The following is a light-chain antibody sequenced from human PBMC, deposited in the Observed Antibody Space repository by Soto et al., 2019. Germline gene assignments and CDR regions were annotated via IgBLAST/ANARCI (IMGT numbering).Light chain of an antibody. CDR1: SSNFGSNN. Sequence: QSVLTQPPSASGTPGQRVTISCSGSSSNFGSNNVNWYQQLPGTAPKLLIYTNNQRPSGVPDRFSGSKSGTSASLAISGLQSEDEAHYYCATWDDSLNGVVFGGGTQLTVL. CDR3: ATWDDSLNGVV. CDR2: TNN. J-gene: IGLJ3*02. V-gene: IGLV1-44*01.